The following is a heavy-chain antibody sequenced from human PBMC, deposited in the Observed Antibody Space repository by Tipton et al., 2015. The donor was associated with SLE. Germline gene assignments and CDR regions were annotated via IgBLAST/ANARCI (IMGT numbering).Heavy chain of an antibody. V-gene: IGHV1-69*01. CDR3: ARGGHGYDNGQRY. D-gene: IGHD5-18*01. Sequence: QLVQSGAEVKKPGSSVKVSCKASGGTVTSYTISWVRQAPGQGLEWMGGIVLNVGATSYAQKFQGRVTITADDSTTTAYMELASLRSEDTGVYYCARGGHGYDNGQRYWGQGTLVTVSS. CDR1: GGTVTSYT. CDR2: IVLNVGAT. J-gene: IGHJ4*02.